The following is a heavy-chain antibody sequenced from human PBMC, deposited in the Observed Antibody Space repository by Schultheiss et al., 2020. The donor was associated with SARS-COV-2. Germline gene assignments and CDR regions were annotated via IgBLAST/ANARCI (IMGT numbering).Heavy chain of an antibody. V-gene: IGHV4-34*01. J-gene: IGHJ4*02. CDR1: GGSFSGYY. Sequence: SETLSLTCAVYGGSFSGYYWSWIRQPPGKGLEWIGEINHSGSTNYNPSLKSRVTISVDTSKNQFSLKLSSVTAADTAVYYCARDKDYFDYWGQGTLVTVSS. CDR3: ARDKDYFDY. CDR2: INHSGST.